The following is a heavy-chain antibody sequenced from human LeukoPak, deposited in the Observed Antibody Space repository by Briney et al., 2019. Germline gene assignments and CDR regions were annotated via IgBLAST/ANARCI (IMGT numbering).Heavy chain of an antibody. D-gene: IGHD2-2*01. Sequence: PSETLSLTCTVSGGSVSSGSYYWSWLRQPPGKGLEWIGYIYYSGSTNYNPSLKSRVTISVDTSKNQFSLKLSSVTAADTAVYYCARGIVVVPAATDGMDVWGKGTTVTVSS. CDR3: ARGIVVVPAATDGMDV. CDR2: IYYSGST. CDR1: GGSVSSGSYY. J-gene: IGHJ6*04. V-gene: IGHV4-61*01.